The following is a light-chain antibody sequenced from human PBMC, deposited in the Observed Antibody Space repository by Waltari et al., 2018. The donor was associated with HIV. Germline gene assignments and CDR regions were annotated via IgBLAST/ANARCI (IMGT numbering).Light chain of an antibody. CDR1: ALPKKY. Sequence: SYELTQPPSVAVSPGQTPRITCTGAALPKKYASWYQQKSGQAPVLVIYEDRKRPSGFPERFSGSSSGKTATLTISGAQVEDEADYYCYSTDNSGHHRVFGTGTKLTVL. CDR2: EDR. CDR3: YSTDNSGHHRV. V-gene: IGLV3-10*01. J-gene: IGLJ2*01.